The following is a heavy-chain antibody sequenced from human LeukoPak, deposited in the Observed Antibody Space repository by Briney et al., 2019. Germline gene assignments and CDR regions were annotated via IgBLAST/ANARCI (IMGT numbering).Heavy chain of an antibody. V-gene: IGHV4-59*01. CDR1: GGSISSYY. Sequence: SETLSLTCTVSGGSISSYYWSWIRQPPGKGLEWIGYIYYSGSTNYNPSLKGRVTISVDTSKNQFSLKLSSVTAADTAVYYCARVAVAAPYYFDYWGQGTLVTVSS. CDR2: IYYSGST. CDR3: ARVAVAAPYYFDY. D-gene: IGHD6-19*01. J-gene: IGHJ4*02.